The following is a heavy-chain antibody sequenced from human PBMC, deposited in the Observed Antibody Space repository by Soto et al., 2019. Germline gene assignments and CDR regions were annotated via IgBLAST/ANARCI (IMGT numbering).Heavy chain of an antibody. Sequence: PGGSLRLSCAASGFTFSSYAMSWVRQAPGKGLEWVSAISGSGGSTYYADSVKGRFTISRDNSKNTLYLQMNSLRAEDTAVYYCAKHGQWLPQGYYGMDVWGQGTTVTVSS. D-gene: IGHD6-19*01. V-gene: IGHV3-23*01. J-gene: IGHJ6*02. CDR1: GFTFSSYA. CDR3: AKHGQWLPQGYYGMDV. CDR2: ISGSGGST.